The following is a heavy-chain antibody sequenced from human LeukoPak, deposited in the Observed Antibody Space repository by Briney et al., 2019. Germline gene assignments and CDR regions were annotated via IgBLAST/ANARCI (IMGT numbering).Heavy chain of an antibody. CDR2: TSHDESYK. Sequence: PGRSLRLSCSASGFTFNTYPMHWVRQPPGKGLEWVAVTSHDESYKFYAESVKGRFTISRDNSNNTLYLQMNTLRPEDTSVYYCARDRLFYFHSPDYRAGYFYAMDVWGQGTTVTVSS. J-gene: IGHJ6*02. CDR3: ARDRLFYFHSPDYRAGYFYAMDV. D-gene: IGHD3-22*01. CDR1: GFTFNTYP. V-gene: IGHV3-30-3*01.